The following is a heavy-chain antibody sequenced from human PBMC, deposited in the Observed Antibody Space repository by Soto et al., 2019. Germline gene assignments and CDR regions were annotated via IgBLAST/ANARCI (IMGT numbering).Heavy chain of an antibody. D-gene: IGHD6-19*01. CDR2: IWYDESNK. Sequence: PGGSLRLSCAASGFTFSRYGMHWVRQAPGKGLEWVAVIWYDESNKYYADSVKGRFTISRDNSRNTLYLQMNSLRAGDSAKYYCAKEGTSGLYYFDYWGPGTLVTVSS. J-gene: IGHJ4*02. V-gene: IGHV3-33*06. CDR3: AKEGTSGLYYFDY. CDR1: GFTFSRYG.